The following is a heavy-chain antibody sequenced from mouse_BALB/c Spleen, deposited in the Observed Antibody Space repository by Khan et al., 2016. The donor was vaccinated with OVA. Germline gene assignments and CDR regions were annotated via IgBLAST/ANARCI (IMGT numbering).Heavy chain of an antibody. CDR2: IWAGGST. CDR1: GFSLTSYG. CDR3: ARLEDI. Sequence: QVQLKESGPGLVAPSQSLSITCTVSGFSLTSYGVHWVRQPPGKGLEWLGVIWAGGSTNYNSSLMSGLSISKDNSKSQVFVKMKRMKTDDTAMYYCARLEDIWGQGTTLTVSS. J-gene: IGHJ2*01. V-gene: IGHV2-9*02. D-gene: IGHD1-3*01.